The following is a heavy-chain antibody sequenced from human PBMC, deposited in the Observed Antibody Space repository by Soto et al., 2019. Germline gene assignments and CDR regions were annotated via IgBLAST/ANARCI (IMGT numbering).Heavy chain of an antibody. CDR1: GGTFSSYA. D-gene: IGHD3-10*01. CDR3: ARDDRCYGSGSYTTYYFDY. CDR2: IIPIFGTA. V-gene: IGHV1-69*01. J-gene: IGHJ4*02. Sequence: QVQLVQSGAEVKKPGSSVKVSCKASGGTFSSYAISWVRQAPGQGLEWVGGIIPIFGTANYAQKFQGRVTSTADESTSRGYTELSRRRSEDTAVYDCARDDRCYGSGSYTTYYFDYWGQGTLVTVSS.